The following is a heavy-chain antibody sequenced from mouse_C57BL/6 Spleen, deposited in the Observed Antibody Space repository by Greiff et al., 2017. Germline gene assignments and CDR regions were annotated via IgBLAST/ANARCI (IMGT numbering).Heavy chain of an antibody. CDR2: IYPRSGNT. CDR1: GYTFTSYG. D-gene: IGHD1-1*01. Sequence: QVQLQQSGAELARPGASVKLSCKASGYTFTSYGISWVKQRTGQGLEWIGEIYPRSGNTYYNEKFKGKATLTADKSSSTAYMELRSLTSEDSAVYFCAPNYYGSSWYFDVWGTGTTVTVSS. V-gene: IGHV1-81*01. CDR3: APNYYGSSWYFDV. J-gene: IGHJ1*03.